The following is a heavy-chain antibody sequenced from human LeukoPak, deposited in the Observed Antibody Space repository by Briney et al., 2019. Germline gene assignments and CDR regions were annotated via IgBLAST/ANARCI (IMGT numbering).Heavy chain of an antibody. CDR2: FKQDVSEK. Sequence: GGSLRLSCAASGFTFSSYWMSWVRQAPGKGLEWVANFKQDVSEKYYVDSVKGRFTISRDNAKNSLYLQMNSLRAEDTAVYYCARVGVDDSGNIIKYFFDYWGQGTLVTVSS. CDR3: ARVGVDDSGNIIKYFFDY. D-gene: IGHD4-23*01. CDR1: GFTFSSYW. V-gene: IGHV3-7*03. J-gene: IGHJ4*02.